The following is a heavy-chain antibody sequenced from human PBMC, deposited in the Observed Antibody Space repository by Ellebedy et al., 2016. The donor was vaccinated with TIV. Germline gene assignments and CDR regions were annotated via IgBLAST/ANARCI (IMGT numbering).Heavy chain of an antibody. J-gene: IGHJ6*02. V-gene: IGHV3-48*04. CDR1: GFAFSSYA. Sequence: GGSLRLXXAASGFAFSSYAMHWVRQAPGKGLAWVSYIGSSSTTIYYADSVKGRFTVPRDNAKNSLYLQLNSLSAEDTAVYYCAREIFLWSLGNYYYGMDVWGHGTTVIVSS. CDR2: IGSSSTTI. D-gene: IGHD3-10*01. CDR3: AREIFLWSLGNYYYGMDV.